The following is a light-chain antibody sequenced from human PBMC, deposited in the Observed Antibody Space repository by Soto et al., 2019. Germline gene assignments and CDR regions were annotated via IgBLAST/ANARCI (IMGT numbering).Light chain of an antibody. V-gene: IGLV1-40*01. Sequence: QSVLTQPPSVSGAPGQRVTISCTGSSSNIGADYDVYWYQQLPGTAPKLLIYGNNNRPSGVPDRFFGSKSGTSASLAITGLQAEDEADYYCQSYDSSLSGSVFGGGTKLTVL. CDR1: SSNIGADYD. J-gene: IGLJ3*02. CDR2: GNN. CDR3: QSYDSSLSGSV.